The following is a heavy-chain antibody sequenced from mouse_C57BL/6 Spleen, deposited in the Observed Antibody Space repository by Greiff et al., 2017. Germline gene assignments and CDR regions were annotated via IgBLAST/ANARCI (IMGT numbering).Heavy chain of an antibody. Sequence: QVQLQQSGAELVKPGASVKISCKASGYAFSGYWMHWVKQRPGQGLEWIGQIYPGDGDTNYNGKFKGKATLTADTSSSTAYLQLSSLTSEDSAVYFCARYSNYVEYFDYWGQGTTLTVSS. D-gene: IGHD2-5*01. CDR3: ARYSNYVEYFDY. J-gene: IGHJ2*01. V-gene: IGHV1-80*01. CDR1: GYAFSGYW. CDR2: IYPGDGDT.